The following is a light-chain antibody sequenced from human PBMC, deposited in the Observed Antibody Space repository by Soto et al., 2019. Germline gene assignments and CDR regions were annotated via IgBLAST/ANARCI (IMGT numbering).Light chain of an antibody. CDR1: RSFTISY. Sequence: ESLLTQSPFTLSLSPGERATLSCRASRSFTISYLGWYQQKPGQAPRLLIYAASTRAPGIPDRFSGSVSATDFTHTISSLYPEDSAVYYCQHYYSSPPYTFRQGPELEI. CDR2: AAS. V-gene: IGKV3-20*01. J-gene: IGKJ2*01. CDR3: QHYYSSPPYT.